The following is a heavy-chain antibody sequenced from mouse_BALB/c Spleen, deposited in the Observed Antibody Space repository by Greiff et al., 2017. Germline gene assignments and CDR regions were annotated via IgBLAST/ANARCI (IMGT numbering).Heavy chain of an antibody. CDR3: ARVDGDYEDYAMDY. CDR2: ISSGSSTI. V-gene: IGHV5-17*02. CDR1: GFTFSSFG. J-gene: IGHJ4*01. D-gene: IGHD2-13*01. Sequence: DVKLVESGGGLVQPGGSRKLSCAASGFTFSSFGMHWVRQAPEKGLEWVAYISSGSSTINYEDTVKGRFTIPRDNPKNTLFLQMTSLRSEDTAMYYCARVDGDYEDYAMDYWGQGTSVTVSS.